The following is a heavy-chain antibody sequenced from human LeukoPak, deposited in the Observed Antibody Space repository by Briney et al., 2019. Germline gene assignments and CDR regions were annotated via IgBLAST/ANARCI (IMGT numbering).Heavy chain of an antibody. J-gene: IGHJ5*02. CDR1: GYSISSGYY. CDR2: IYHSGST. V-gene: IGHV4-38-2*01. Sequence: SETLSLTCAVSGYSISSGYYWGWIRQPPGKVLEWIGIIYHSGSTYYNPSLKSRVTISVDTSKNHFSLKLSSVTAADTAVYYCARVIGYCNSTSCYWFDPWGQGTLVTVSS. D-gene: IGHD2-2*01. CDR3: ARVIGYCNSTSCYWFDP.